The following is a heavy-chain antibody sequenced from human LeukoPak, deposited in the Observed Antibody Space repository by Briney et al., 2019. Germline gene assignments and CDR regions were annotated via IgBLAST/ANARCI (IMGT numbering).Heavy chain of an antibody. CDR3: ARGVQFYDSSGYHGNGYFDY. D-gene: IGHD3-22*01. J-gene: IGHJ4*02. Sequence: ASVKVSCKASGYTFTSYGISWVRQAPGQGLEWMGWISAYNGNTNYAQKLQGRVTMTTDTSTSTAYMELSSLRSEDTAVYYCARGVQFYDSSGYHGNGYFDYWGQGTLVTVSS. V-gene: IGHV1-18*01. CDR2: ISAYNGNT. CDR1: GYTFTSYG.